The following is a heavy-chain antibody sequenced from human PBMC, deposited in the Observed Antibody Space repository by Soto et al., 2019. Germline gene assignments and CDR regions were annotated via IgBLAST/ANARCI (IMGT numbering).Heavy chain of an antibody. CDR1: GYTFTNYG. CDR3: ARDHPFIVATMSIDF. D-gene: IGHD5-12*01. V-gene: IGHV1-18*01. CDR2: ISPYNGHT. Sequence: QVQMAQSGGEVKKLGASLKVSCKAFGYTFTNYGISWGRQAPGQGLEWMGWISPYNGHTNSAQKFQDRISMTTDTSTATAYMELRSLRTDDTAVYYCARDHPFIVATMSIDFWGQGTLVSVSS. J-gene: IGHJ4*02.